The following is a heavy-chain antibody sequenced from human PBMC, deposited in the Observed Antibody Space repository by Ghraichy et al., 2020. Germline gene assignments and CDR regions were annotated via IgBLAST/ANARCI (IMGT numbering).Heavy chain of an antibody. V-gene: IGHV3-30*02. Sequence: GESLNISCAASGFTFNNYGMHWVRQAPGKGLEWVAFILYDGSNKYYADSVKGRFTISRDDSKNTLYLQMSSPRAEDSAVYFCAKDGNFYVSVSTYYHYGMDGWGQGTTVSVSS. CDR1: GFTFNNYG. CDR2: ILYDGSNK. J-gene: IGHJ6*02. D-gene: IGHD3-10*01. CDR3: AKDGNFYVSVSTYYHYGMDG.